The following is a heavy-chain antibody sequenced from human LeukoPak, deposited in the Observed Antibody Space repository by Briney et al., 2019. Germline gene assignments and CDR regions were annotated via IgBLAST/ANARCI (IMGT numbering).Heavy chain of an antibody. Sequence: ASVKVSCKASGFTFSGYYMRWVRQAPGQGLEWMAWISPNSGGTNYVQKFQGRVTVTRDTSISTDYMEISGLTSDDTALYYCAREPSGSGGYDYWGQGTLVTVSS. CDR1: GFTFSGYY. V-gene: IGHV1-2*02. CDR3: AREPSGSGGYDY. CDR2: ISPNSGGT. D-gene: IGHD3-10*01. J-gene: IGHJ4*02.